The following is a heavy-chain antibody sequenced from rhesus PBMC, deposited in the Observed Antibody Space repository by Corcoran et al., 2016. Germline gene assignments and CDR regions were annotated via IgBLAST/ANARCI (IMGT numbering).Heavy chain of an antibody. Sequence: QVKLQQWGEGLVKPSETLSLTCAVYGGSISGYYYWSWIRQPPGKGLEWIGYIYGKSATTNYNPSLKNRVTISKDTSKNQFSLKLSSVTAADPAVYYCARGPLNFWSGYHIPDWGQGVLVTVSS. CDR2: IYGKSATT. V-gene: IGHV4-73*01. D-gene: IGHD3-3*01. J-gene: IGHJ4*01. CDR1: GGSISGYYY. CDR3: ARGPLNFWSGYHIPD.